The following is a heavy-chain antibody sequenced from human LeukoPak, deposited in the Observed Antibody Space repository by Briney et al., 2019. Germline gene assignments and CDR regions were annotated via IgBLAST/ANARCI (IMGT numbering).Heavy chain of an antibody. D-gene: IGHD3-22*01. CDR1: GFTFSSYS. J-gene: IGHJ4*02. CDR2: ISSSSSTI. V-gene: IGHV3-48*01. Sequence: GGSLRLSCAASGFTFSSYSMNWVRQAPGKGLEWVSYISSSSSTIYYADSVKGRFTISRDNAKNSLYLQMNSLRAEDTAVYYCARSSGDYYDSSGYYDYDYWGQGTLVTVSS. CDR3: ARSSGDYYDSSGYYDYDY.